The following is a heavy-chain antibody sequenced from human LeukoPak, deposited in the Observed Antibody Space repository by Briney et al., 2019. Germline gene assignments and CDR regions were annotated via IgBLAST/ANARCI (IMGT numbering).Heavy chain of an antibody. CDR1: GGSISGYY. V-gene: IGHV4-59*01. CDR3: ARIVAYGYGYIDY. J-gene: IGHJ4*01. CDR2: IYYSGNT. Sequence: PSETLSLTCTVSGGSISGYYWSWIRQPPGKGLEWIGYIYYSGNTNYNPSLKSRVTISVDTSKNQFPLKLSSVTAADTAVYYCARIVAYGYGYIDYWGHGTLVTVSS. D-gene: IGHD5-18*01.